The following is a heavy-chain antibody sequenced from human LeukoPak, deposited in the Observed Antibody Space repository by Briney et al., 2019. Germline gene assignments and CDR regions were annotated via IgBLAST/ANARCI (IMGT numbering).Heavy chain of an antibody. Sequence: SETLSLTCTVSGGSISSYYWSWIRQPPGKGLEWIGCIYYSGSTNYNPSPKSRVTISVDTSKNQLSLKLSSVTAADTAVYYCARRQMYSSSWYESNAFDIWGQGTMVTVSS. V-gene: IGHV4-59*08. CDR2: IYYSGST. D-gene: IGHD6-13*01. J-gene: IGHJ3*02. CDR1: GGSISSYY. CDR3: ARRQMYSSSWYESNAFDI.